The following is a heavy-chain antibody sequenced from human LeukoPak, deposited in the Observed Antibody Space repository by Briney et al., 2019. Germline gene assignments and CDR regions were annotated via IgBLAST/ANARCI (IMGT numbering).Heavy chain of an antibody. V-gene: IGHV1-3*01. D-gene: IGHD5-12*01. CDR1: GYTFTSYA. CDR2: INAGNGNT. CDR3: ARAGGGYDSFDY. Sequence: ASVKVSCKASGYTFTSYAMHLVRQAPGQRLEWMGWINAGNGNTKYSQKFQGRVTITRDTSASTAYMELSSLRSEDTAVYYCARAGGGYDSFDYWGQGTLVTVSS. J-gene: IGHJ4*02.